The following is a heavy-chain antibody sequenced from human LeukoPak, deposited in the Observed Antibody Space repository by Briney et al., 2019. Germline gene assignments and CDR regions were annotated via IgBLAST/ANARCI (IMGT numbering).Heavy chain of an antibody. CDR3: ARGLVGVNY. Sequence: SETLSLTCTVSGGSISSYYWSWIRQPPGKGLEWIGYIYYSGSTNYNPSPKSRVTISVDTSKNQFSLKLSSVTAADTAVYYCARGLVGVNYWGQGTLVTVSS. J-gene: IGHJ4*02. CDR2: IYYSGST. V-gene: IGHV4-59*01. D-gene: IGHD2-2*01. CDR1: GGSISSYY.